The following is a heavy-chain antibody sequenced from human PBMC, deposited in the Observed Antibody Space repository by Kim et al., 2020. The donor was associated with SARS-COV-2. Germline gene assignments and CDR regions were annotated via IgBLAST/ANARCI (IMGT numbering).Heavy chain of an antibody. CDR1: GFTFDDYA. V-gene: IGHV3-9*01. D-gene: IGHD6-19*01. J-gene: IGHJ1*01. CDR3: AKDIAGGSGWEYFQH. CDR2: ISWNSGSI. Sequence: GGSLRLSCAASGFTFDDYAMHWVRQAPGKGLEWVSGISWNSGSIGYADSVKGRFTISRDNAKNSLYLQMNSLRAEDTALYYCAKDIAGGSGWEYFQHWGQGTLVTVSS.